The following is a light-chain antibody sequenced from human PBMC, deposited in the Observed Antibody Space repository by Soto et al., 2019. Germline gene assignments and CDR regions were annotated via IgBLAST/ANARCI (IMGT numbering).Light chain of an antibody. CDR3: GTWYSSLSVWV. CDR1: SSNIGNNY. Sequence: QSVLTQPPSVSAAPGQKVTISCSGSSSNIGNNYVSWYQQLPGTAPKLLIYENNKRPSGIPDRFSGSKSGTSATLGITGLQTGDEADYYCGTWYSSLSVWVFGGGTKVTVL. V-gene: IGLV1-51*02. J-gene: IGLJ3*02. CDR2: ENN.